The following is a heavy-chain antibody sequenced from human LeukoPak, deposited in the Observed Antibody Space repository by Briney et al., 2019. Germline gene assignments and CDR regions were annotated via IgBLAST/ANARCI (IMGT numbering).Heavy chain of an antibody. V-gene: IGHV3-23*01. D-gene: IGHD2-8*02. CDR2: ISGSGGST. J-gene: IGHJ4*02. Sequence: GGSLRLSCAASGFTFASYALSWVRQAPGKGLEWVSAISGSGGSTYYSDSVRGRFTISRDNFKRTLFLQMNSLRAEDTAVYYCATYRQVLLPFESWGQGTLVTVSS. CDR1: GFTFASYA. CDR3: ATYRQVLLPFES.